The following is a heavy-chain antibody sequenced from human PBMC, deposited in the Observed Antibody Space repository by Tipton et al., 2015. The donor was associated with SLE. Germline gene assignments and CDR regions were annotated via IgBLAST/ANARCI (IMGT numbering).Heavy chain of an antibody. CDR1: GYSISSGYY. Sequence: TLSLTCVVSGYSISSGYYWGWIRQPPGKGLEWIGNIYHSGSTYYNPSLRSRVTISVDTSKNQFSLELSSVTAADTAVYYCARTDGGNSRSWFDPWGQGTLVTVSS. D-gene: IGHD4-23*01. J-gene: IGHJ5*02. V-gene: IGHV4-38-2*01. CDR2: IYHSGST. CDR3: ARTDGGNSRSWFDP.